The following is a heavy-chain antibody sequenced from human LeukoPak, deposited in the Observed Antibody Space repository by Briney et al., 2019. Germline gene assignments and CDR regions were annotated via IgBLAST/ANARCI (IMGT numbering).Heavy chain of an antibody. Sequence: GESLKISCKGYIYSFTSYWIGWVRQMPGKGLDWMGIINPADSDTRYSPSLQGQVTISTDKSISTAYLQWSSLEASDAAMYYCARLGDYGMDVWGQGTTVAVSS. CDR2: INPADSDT. V-gene: IGHV5-51*01. CDR3: ARLGDYGMDV. J-gene: IGHJ6*02. CDR1: IYSFTSYW.